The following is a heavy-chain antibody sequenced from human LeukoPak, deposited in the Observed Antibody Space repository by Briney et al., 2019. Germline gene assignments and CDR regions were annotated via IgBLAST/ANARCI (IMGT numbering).Heavy chain of an antibody. CDR1: GFTVSSNY. CDR2: IYNTGST. V-gene: IGHV3-66*01. CDR3: ASGHAAAGNDRDNWFDP. D-gene: IGHD6-13*01. Sequence: GGSLRLSCAASGFTVSSNYMTWVRQAPGKGLEWVSVIYNTGSTYYAESVKGRFTISRDNSKNTLYLQMNSLRAEDTAVYYCASGHAAAGNDRDNWFDPWGQGTLVTVSS. J-gene: IGHJ5*02.